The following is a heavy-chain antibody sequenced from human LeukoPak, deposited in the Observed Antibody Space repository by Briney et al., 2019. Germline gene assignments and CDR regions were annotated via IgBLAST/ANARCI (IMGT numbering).Heavy chain of an antibody. V-gene: IGHV3-23*01. CDR3: AREGDSSGPSVGLDY. CDR1: GFTFSNYA. D-gene: IGHD3-22*01. CDR2: IRASGGST. Sequence: GGSLRLSCEASGFTFSNYAMSWVRQAPGKGLEWVSSIRASGGSTYYADSVKGRFTISRDDAKNTLDLQMNSLRDEDTAVYYCAREGDSSGPSVGLDYWGQGTLVTVSS. J-gene: IGHJ4*02.